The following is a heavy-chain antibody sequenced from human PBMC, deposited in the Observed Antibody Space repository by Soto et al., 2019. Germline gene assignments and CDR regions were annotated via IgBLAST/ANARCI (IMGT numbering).Heavy chain of an antibody. CDR1: GCSFGNSA. J-gene: IGHJ4*02. CDR3: ATGVVWIGYFTVDS. CDR2: FIPVYRTL. D-gene: IGHD3-3*01. Sequence: SVKVSCKASGCSFGNSAINWVRQTPGQGLEWLGGFIPVYRTLNYAQKFQGRVTITADESTGTAYMTLSSLASDDTAVYYCATGVVWIGYFTVDSWGQGTRVTVSS. V-gene: IGHV1-69*13.